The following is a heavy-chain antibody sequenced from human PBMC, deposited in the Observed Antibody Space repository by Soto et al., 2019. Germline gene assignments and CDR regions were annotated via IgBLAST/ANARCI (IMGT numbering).Heavy chain of an antibody. CDR3: ARLPLPVPSHHYYGLDV. Sequence: QVTLKESGPVLVNPTETLTLTCTVSGFPLSNGRVGISWIRQPPGKALEWLAHIFSTDEKSYSTSLKSRLTISKDTSKGQVVLTMTNIDPVDTATYYCARLPLPVPSHHYYGLDVWGRGTTVTVSS. CDR1: GFPLSNGRVG. V-gene: IGHV2-26*01. J-gene: IGHJ6*02. CDR2: IFSTDEK.